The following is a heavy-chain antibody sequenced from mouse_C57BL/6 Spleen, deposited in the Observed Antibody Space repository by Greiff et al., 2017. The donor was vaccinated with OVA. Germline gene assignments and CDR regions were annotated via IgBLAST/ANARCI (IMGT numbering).Heavy chain of an antibody. V-gene: IGHV1-50*01. Sequence: VQLQQPGAELVKPGASVKLSCKASGYTFTSYWMQWVKQRPGQGLEWIGEIDPSDSYTNYNQKFKGKATLTVDTSSSTAYMQLSSLTSEDSAVYYCARKGEPLMDYWGQGTSVTVSS. CDR3: ARKGEPLMDY. CDR1: GYTFTSYW. CDR2: IDPSDSYT. J-gene: IGHJ4*01.